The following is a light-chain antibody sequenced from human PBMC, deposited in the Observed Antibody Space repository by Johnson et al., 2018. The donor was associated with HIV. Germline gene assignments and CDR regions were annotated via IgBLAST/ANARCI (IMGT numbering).Light chain of an antibody. V-gene: IGLV1-51*01. CDR2: YNN. CDR3: GTWDSSLSVYV. J-gene: IGLJ1*01. CDR1: SSNIGNNY. Sequence: VLTQPPSVSAAPGQKVTISCSGSSSNIGNNYVSWYQQLPGTAPKLLIYYNNKRPSGIPDRFSGSKSGPSATLGITGLQTGDEADYYCGTWDSSLSVYVFGTGTKVSVL.